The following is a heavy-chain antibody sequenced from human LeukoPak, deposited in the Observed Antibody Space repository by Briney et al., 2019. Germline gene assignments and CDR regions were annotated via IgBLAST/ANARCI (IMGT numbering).Heavy chain of an antibody. CDR1: GFTFSSYA. J-gene: IGHJ5*02. V-gene: IGHV3-64D*06. CDR3: ARVGGCSSTSCYWWFDP. CDR2: ISSNGGST. D-gene: IGHD2-2*01. Sequence: GGSLRLSCSASGFTFSSYAMHWVRQAPGKGLEYVSAISSNGGSTYYADSVKGRFTISRDNSKNTLYLQMSSLRAEDTAVYYCARVGGCSSTSCYWWFDPWGQGTLVTVSS.